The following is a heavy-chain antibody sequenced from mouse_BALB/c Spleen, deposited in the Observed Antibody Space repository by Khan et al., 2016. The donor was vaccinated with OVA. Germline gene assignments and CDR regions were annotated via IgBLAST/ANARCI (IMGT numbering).Heavy chain of an antibody. D-gene: IGHD2-14*01. CDR3: VRDGAYYMNDGWFAY. Sequence: QVQLQQSGAELARPGASVKMSCKTSGYTFSSYTIHWIKLRPGQGLEWIGYINPNNGYTNYTQKFKDKATLTADKSSTTVYMQLSSLTSDDSAMYNCVRDGAYYMNDGWFAYWGQGTLVTVSA. CDR1: GYTFSSYT. V-gene: IGHV1-4*01. CDR2: INPNNGYT. J-gene: IGHJ3*01.